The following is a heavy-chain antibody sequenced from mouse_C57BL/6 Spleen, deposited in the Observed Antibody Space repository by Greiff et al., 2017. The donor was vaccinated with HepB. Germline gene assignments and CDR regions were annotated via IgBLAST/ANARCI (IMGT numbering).Heavy chain of an antibody. CDR1: GYAFSSSW. J-gene: IGHJ2*01. V-gene: IGHV1-82*01. Sequence: QVQLQQSGPELVKPGASVKISCKASGYAFSSSWMNWVKQRPGKGLEWIGRIYPGDGDTNYNGKFKGKATLTADKSSSTAYMQLSSLTSDDSAVYFCARYDYGYDDAGDYFDYWGQGTTLTVSS. CDR2: IYPGDGDT. CDR3: ARYDYGYDDAGDYFDY. D-gene: IGHD2-2*01.